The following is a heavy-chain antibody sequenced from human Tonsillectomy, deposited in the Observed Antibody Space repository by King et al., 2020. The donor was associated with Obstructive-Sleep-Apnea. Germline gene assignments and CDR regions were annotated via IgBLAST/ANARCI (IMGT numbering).Heavy chain of an antibody. Sequence: VQLVESGGDLVQPGGSLRLSCAVSGFTVRSNYMIWVRQAPGKGLEWVSLIYGVDATYYSDSVKGRFTISRHNSKNTVYLQMSSLRLEDTAVYYCARGLWSDDFWSGYQGFEIWGQGTMVTVSS. CDR1: GFTVRSNY. J-gene: IGHJ3*02. V-gene: IGHV3-53*04. CDR3: ARGLWSDDFWSGYQGFEI. CDR2: IYGVDAT. D-gene: IGHD3-3*01.